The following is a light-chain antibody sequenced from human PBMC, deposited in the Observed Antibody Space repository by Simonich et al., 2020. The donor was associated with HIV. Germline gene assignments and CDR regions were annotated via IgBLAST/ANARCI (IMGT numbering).Light chain of an antibody. J-gene: IGKJ3*01. V-gene: IGKV3-11*01. Sequence: EIVMTQSPVTLSVSPGERATLSCRVSQSVSNTLAWYQQKPGQAPRLLIYDASNRATGIPARFSGSGSGTDFTLTISSREPEDFAVYYCQQRSNWRGTFGPGTKVDIK. CDR1: QSVSNT. CDR3: QQRSNWRGT. CDR2: DAS.